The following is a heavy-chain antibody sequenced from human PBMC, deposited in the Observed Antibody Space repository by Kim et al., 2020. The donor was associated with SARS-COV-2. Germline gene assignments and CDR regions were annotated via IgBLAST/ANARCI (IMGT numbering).Heavy chain of an antibody. J-gene: IGHJ4*02. D-gene: IGHD6-13*01. CDR1: GGSISSYY. V-gene: IGHV4-59*01. CDR3: ARGSSSSIGFFYFDY. Sequence: SETLSLTCTVSGGSISSYYWSWIRQPPGKGLEWIGYIYYSGSTNYNPSLKSRVTISVDTSKNQFSLKLSSVTAADTAVYYCARGSSSSIGFFYFDYWGQGTLVTVSS. CDR2: IYYSGST.